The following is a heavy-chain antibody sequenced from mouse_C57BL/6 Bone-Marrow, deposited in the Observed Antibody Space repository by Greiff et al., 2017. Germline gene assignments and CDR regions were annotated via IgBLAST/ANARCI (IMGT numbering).Heavy chain of an antibody. V-gene: IGHV1-82*01. D-gene: IGHD1-2*01. CDR3: AAITTDYAMDY. Sequence: VQGVESGPELVKPGASVKISCKASGYAFSSSWMNWVKQRPGKGLEWIGRIYPGDGDTNYNGKFKGKATLTADKSSSTAYMQLSSLTSEASAVYFCAAITTDYAMDYWGQGTSVTVSS. CDR2: IYPGDGDT. CDR1: GYAFSSSW. J-gene: IGHJ4*01.